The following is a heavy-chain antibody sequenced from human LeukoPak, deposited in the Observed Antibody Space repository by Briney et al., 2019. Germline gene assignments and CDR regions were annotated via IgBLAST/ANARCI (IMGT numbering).Heavy chain of an antibody. CDR2: IYYSGST. Sequence: SETLSLTCAVYGGSFSGYYWSWIRQPPGKGLEWIGSIYYSGSTYYNPSLKSRVTISVDTSKNQFSLKLSSVTAADTAVYYCARTGTGYYTPYYFDYWGQGTLVTVSS. D-gene: IGHD3/OR15-3a*01. J-gene: IGHJ4*02. CDR1: GGSFSGYY. CDR3: ARTGTGYYTPYYFDY. V-gene: IGHV4-34*01.